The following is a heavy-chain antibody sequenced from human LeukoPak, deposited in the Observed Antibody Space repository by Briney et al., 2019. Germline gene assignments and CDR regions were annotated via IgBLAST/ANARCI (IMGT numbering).Heavy chain of an antibody. D-gene: IGHD2/OR15-2a*01. CDR1: GGSISSSSYY. Sequence: SETLSLTCTVSGGSISSSSYYWGWIRQPPGKGLEWIGSIYYSGSTYYNPSLKSRVTISVDTSKNQFSLKLSSVTAADTAVYYCARDPSTFAFDIWGQGTVVTVSS. V-gene: IGHV4-39*07. CDR2: IYYSGST. J-gene: IGHJ3*02. CDR3: ARDPSTFAFDI.